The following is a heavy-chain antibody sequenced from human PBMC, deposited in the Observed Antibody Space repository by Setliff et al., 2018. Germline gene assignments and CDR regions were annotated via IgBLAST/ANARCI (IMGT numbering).Heavy chain of an antibody. V-gene: IGHV3-15*01. D-gene: IGHD6-13*01. CDR3: TTAPLAAASTC. CDR1: GFTFSNAW. J-gene: IGHJ4*02. Sequence: GGSLRLSRAASGFTFSNAWMSWVRQAPGKGLEWVGRIKSKTDGGTTGYAAPVKGRFTISRDDSKNTLYLQMNSLKTEDTAVYYCTTAPLAAASTCWGQGTLVTVSS. CDR2: IKSKTDGGTT.